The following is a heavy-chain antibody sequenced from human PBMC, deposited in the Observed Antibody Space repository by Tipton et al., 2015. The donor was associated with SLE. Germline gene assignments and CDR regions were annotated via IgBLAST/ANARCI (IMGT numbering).Heavy chain of an antibody. CDR3: ARGVMGFWSYYMDV. CDR2: ISHSGGT. CDR1: GGTFTGYH. J-gene: IGHJ6*03. Sequence: TLSLTCSLYGGTFTGYHWSWIRQSPGKELELIGGISHSGGTNYNPSLKNRVTISLDTSKKGFSLELTSMTAADTAVYYCARGVMGFWSYYMDVWGKGTTVTVSS. V-gene: IGHV4-34*01. D-gene: IGHD3-3*01.